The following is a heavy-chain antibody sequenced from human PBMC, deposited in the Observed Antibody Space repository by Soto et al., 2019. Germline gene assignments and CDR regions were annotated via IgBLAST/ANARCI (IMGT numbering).Heavy chain of an antibody. V-gene: IGHV1-18*01. CDR1: GYTFTSYR. CDR2: ISAYNGNT. J-gene: IGHJ4*02. D-gene: IGHD6-19*01. Sequence: APVKVSRKASGYTFTSYRISWLRQTHGQGLEGMGWISAYNGNTNYAQKLQGRVTMTTDTSTSTAYMELRSLRSDDTTVYYCARGNRRGIAVAVDDWGQGTLGTVSS. CDR3: ARGNRRGIAVAVDD.